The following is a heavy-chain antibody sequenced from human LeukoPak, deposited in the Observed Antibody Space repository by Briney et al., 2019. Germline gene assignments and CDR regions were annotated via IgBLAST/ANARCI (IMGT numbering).Heavy chain of an antibody. J-gene: IGHJ3*01. CDR1: GFTFSTYF. CDR3: AKGGIAAAEYFDV. D-gene: IGHD6-13*01. Sequence: GGSLSLSCAASGFTFSTYFLTWVRQAPGKGLEWVANIKQDGSEKYYVGSVKGRFTISRDNAKNSLYLQMNSLRAEDTAVYYCAKGGIAAAEYFDVWGQGAMVTVSS. CDR2: IKQDGSEK. V-gene: IGHV3-7*01.